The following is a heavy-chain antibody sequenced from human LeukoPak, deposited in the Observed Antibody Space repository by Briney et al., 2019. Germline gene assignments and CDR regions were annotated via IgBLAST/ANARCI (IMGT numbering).Heavy chain of an antibody. CDR3: AAAPDYYDSSGYAFDY. CDR2: ISAYNGKT. D-gene: IGHD3-22*01. Sequence: ASVKVSCKASGYTFTSYGISWVRQAPGQGLEWMGWISAYNGKTNYAQKLQGRVTMTTDTSTSTAYMELRSLRSEDTAVYYCAAAPDYYDSSGYAFDYWGQGTLVTVSS. J-gene: IGHJ4*02. V-gene: IGHV1-18*01. CDR1: GYTFTSYG.